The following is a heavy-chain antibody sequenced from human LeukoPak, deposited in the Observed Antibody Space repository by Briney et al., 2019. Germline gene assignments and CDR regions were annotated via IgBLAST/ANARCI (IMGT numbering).Heavy chain of an antibody. Sequence: GRSLRLSCAASGFTFSSCAMHWVRQAPGKGLEWVAVISYDGSNKYYADSVKGRFTISRDNSKNTLYLQMNSLRAEDTAVYYCARAWVYGSGSYYNFPPDYWGQGTLVTVSS. CDR3: ARAWVYGSGSYYNFPPDY. J-gene: IGHJ4*02. V-gene: IGHV3-30*04. CDR1: GFTFSSCA. CDR2: ISYDGSNK. D-gene: IGHD3-10*01.